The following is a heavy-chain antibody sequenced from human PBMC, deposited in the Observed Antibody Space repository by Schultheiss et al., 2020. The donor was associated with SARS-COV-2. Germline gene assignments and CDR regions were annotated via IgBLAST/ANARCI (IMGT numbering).Heavy chain of an antibody. CDR3: ARGEVPTAFYGMDV. CDR1: GYIFSTYG. J-gene: IGHJ6*02. D-gene: IGHD2-2*01. V-gene: IGHV1-18*04. Sequence: VKVSCKASGYIFSTYGITWVRLAPGQGLEWMGWIYTYNGNTNYAQKFQGRVTMTTDTSTSTAYMELRSLRSDDTAVYYCARGEVPTAFYGMDVWGQGTTVTVSS. CDR2: IYTYNGNT.